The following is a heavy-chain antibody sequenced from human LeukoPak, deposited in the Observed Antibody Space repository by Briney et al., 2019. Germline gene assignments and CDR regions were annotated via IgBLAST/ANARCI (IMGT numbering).Heavy chain of an antibody. Sequence: PSETLSLTCTVSGGSISSYYWSWIRQPPGKGLEWIGYIYYSGSTNYNPSLKSRVTISVDTSKNQFSLKLSSVTAADTAVYYCARESVTMVRGVREVYYYYYYMDVWGKGTTVTVSS. CDR1: GGSISSYY. D-gene: IGHD3-10*01. CDR2: IYYSGST. V-gene: IGHV4-59*01. CDR3: ARESVTMVRGVREVYYYYYYMDV. J-gene: IGHJ6*03.